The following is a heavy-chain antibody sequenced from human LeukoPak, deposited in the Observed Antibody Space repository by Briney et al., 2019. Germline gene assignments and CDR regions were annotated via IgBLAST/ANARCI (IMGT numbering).Heavy chain of an antibody. J-gene: IGHJ3*01. V-gene: IGHV3-23*01. D-gene: IGHD3-16*02. CDR1: GFTLIGSA. CDR2: ISYSGANS. CDR3: AIDMQLST. Sequence: GGSLRLSCAASGFTLIGSALSCVRQAPGEGLEWVSLISYSGANSYYTDSVRGRFTISRDNSKDTLFLQMNSLRAEDTAIYYCAIDMQLSTWGLGTMVTVSS.